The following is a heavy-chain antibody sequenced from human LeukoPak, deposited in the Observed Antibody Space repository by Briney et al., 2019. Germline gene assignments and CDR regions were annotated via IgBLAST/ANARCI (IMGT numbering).Heavy chain of an antibody. Sequence: PSETLSLTCTVSGGSISSSSYYWGWIRQPPGKGLVWIGSIYYSGSTYYNPSLKSRVTISVDTSKNQFSLKLSSLTAAHTAVYYCARAKVQPPCLTYCGYYFDYWGQGTLVTVSS. D-gene: IGHD5/OR15-5a*01. CDR1: GGSISSSSYY. J-gene: IGHJ4*02. CDR2: IYYSGST. CDR3: ARAKVQPPCLTYCGYYFDY. V-gene: IGHV4-39*07.